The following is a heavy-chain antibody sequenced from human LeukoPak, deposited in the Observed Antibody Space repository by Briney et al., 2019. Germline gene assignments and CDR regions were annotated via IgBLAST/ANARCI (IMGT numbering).Heavy chain of an antibody. CDR1: GYTFTGYY. CDR2: INPNSGGT. V-gene: IGHV1-2*02. CDR3: ARDQGTYYYDSSGYDAFDI. Sequence: GASVKVSCKASGYTFTGYYMHWVRQAPGQGLEWMGWINPNSGGTNYAQKLQGRVTMTTDTSTSTAYMELRSLRSDDTAVYYCARDQGTYYYDSSGYDAFDIWGQGTMVTVSS. D-gene: IGHD3-22*01. J-gene: IGHJ3*02.